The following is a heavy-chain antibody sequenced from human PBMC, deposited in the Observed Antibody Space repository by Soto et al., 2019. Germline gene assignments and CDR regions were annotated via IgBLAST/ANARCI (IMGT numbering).Heavy chain of an antibody. Sequence: PSETLSLTCAVYGRSFSGYYWSWIRQPPGKGLEWIGEINHSGSTNYNPSLKSRVTISVDTSKNQFSLKLSSVTAADTAVYYCARGLGVRGVIDYGMDVWGQGTTVTVSS. CDR3: ARGLGVRGVIDYGMDV. V-gene: IGHV4-34*01. CDR2: INHSGST. CDR1: GRSFSGYY. J-gene: IGHJ6*02. D-gene: IGHD3-10*01.